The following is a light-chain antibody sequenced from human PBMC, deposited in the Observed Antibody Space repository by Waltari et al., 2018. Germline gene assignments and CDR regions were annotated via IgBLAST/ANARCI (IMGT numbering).Light chain of an antibody. Sequence: DIQMTQSPSSLSASVGDRVPITCRASQSITMYLNWYQQKAGKAPKLLIYAASILQSGVHSRFSGSGSGTDFTLTISNLQPEDFATYFCQQTYSSPRFGPGTKVDFK. J-gene: IGKJ3*01. CDR1: QSITMY. CDR3: QQTYSSPR. V-gene: IGKV1-39*01. CDR2: AAS.